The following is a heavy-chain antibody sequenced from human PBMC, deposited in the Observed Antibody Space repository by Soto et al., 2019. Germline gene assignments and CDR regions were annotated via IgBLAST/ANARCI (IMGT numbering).Heavy chain of an antibody. J-gene: IGHJ4*02. D-gene: IGHD4-17*01. V-gene: IGHV1-18*01. Sequence: ASVKVSCKASGYTFTSYGISWVRQAPGQGLEWMGWISAYNGNTNYAQKFQGRVTMTRNTSISTAYMELSSLRSEDTAVYYCAREDYSDDYWGQGTLVTVSS. CDR3: AREDYSDDY. CDR1: GYTFTSYG. CDR2: ISAYNGNT.